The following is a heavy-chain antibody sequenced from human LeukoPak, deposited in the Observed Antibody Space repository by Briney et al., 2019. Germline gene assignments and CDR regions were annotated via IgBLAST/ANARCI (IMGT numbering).Heavy chain of an antibody. J-gene: IGHJ6*02. CDR1: GYSFTSYA. Sequence: ASVKVSCTASGYSFTSYAYNWVRQAPGQGLEWMGWISAYDGGTKYAQDLKGRVTMTTDTSTRTAYMELTRLTSDDTAVYYCARDPLTSTWSPYYFTLDVWGQGTTVSVSS. V-gene: IGHV1-18*01. D-gene: IGHD6-13*01. CDR3: ARDPLTSTWSPYYFTLDV. CDR2: ISAYDGGT.